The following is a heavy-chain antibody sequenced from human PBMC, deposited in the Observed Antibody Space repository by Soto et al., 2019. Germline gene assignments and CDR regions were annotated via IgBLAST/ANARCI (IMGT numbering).Heavy chain of an antibody. CDR2: IIPIFGTA. CDR1: GGTFSSYA. CDR3: ARDGGYSYGYDAFDI. Sequence: ASVKVSCKASGGTFSSYAISWVRQAPGQGLEWMGGIIPIFGTANYAQKFQGRATITADESTSTAYMELSSLRSEDTAVYYCARDGGYSYGYDAFDIWGQGTMVTVSS. D-gene: IGHD5-18*01. J-gene: IGHJ3*02. V-gene: IGHV1-69*13.